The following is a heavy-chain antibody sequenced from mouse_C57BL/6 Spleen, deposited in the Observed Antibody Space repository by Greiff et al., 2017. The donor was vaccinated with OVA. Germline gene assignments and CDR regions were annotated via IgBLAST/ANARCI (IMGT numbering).Heavy chain of an antibody. CDR2: INPGSGGT. Sequence: QVQLQQSGAELVRPGTSVKVSCKASGYAFTNYLIEWVKQRPGQGLEWIGVINPGSGGTNYNEKFKGKATLTADKSSSTAYMQLSSLTSEDSAVYFCAREAGDYWYFDVWCTGTTVTVSS. CDR3: AREAGDYWYFDV. CDR1: GYAFTNYL. V-gene: IGHV1-54*01. J-gene: IGHJ1*03.